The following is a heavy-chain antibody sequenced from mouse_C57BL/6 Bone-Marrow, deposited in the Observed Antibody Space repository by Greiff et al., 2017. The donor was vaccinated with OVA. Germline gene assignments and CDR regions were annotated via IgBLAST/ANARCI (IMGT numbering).Heavy chain of an antibody. CDR3: TTRRGSIDD. CDR2: IDPEDGDT. J-gene: IGHJ2*01. CDR1: GFNITDYY. D-gene: IGHD1-1*01. Sequence: VQLQQSGAELVRPGASVKLSCTASGFNITDYYMPWVKQRPEQGLEWIGRIDPEDGDTDYDPKFKGKATMTADTSSNTAYLQIRSLTSEDTAFYYWTTRRGSIDDWGQGTTLTVSS. V-gene: IGHV14-1*01.